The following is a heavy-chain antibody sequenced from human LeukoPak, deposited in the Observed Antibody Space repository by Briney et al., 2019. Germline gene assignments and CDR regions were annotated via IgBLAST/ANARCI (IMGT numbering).Heavy chain of an antibody. Sequence: PGGSLRLSCAASGFTFSSYAMHWVRQAPGKGLEGVAVISYDGSNKYYADSVKGRFTISRDNSKNTLYLQMNSLRAEDTAEYYCAREDTPGYSFGRRTEHYFDYWGQGTLVTVSS. J-gene: IGHJ4*02. CDR2: ISYDGSNK. CDR3: AREDTPGYSFGRRTEHYFDY. D-gene: IGHD5-18*01. CDR1: GFTFSSYA. V-gene: IGHV3-30*04.